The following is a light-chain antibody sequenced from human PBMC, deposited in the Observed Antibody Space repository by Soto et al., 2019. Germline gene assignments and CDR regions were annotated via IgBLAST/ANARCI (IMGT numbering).Light chain of an antibody. J-gene: IGLJ2*01. Sequence: QSALTQPASVSGSPGQSITISCTGTSSDVGSYNLVSWYQQHPGKAPKLMIYEGSKRPSGVSNRFSGSKSGNTASLTISGLQAEDEADYYCCSYSDSSTPYVVFGGGTKLTVL. V-gene: IGLV2-23*01. CDR1: SSDVGSYNL. CDR2: EGS. CDR3: CSYSDSSTPYVV.